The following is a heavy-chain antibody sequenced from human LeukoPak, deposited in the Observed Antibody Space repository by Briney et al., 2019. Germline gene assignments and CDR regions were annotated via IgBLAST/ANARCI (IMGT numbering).Heavy chain of an antibody. CDR1: KFIFSDYG. V-gene: IGHV3-30*02. J-gene: IGHJ4*02. CDR2: IWYDGSDE. D-gene: IGHD3-10*01. CDR3: AKGGGELGSGSLDY. Sequence: GGSPRLSCAASKFIFSDYGMHWVRQAPGKGLEWVAFIWYDGSDEYYADSVKGRFTISRVNSKNTLYLQMKSLTTEDTAVYYCAKGGGELGSGSLDYWGQGTLVTVSS.